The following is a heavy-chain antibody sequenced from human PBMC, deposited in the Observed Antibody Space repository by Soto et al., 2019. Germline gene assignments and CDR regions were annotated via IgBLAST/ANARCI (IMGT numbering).Heavy chain of an antibody. Sequence: PGESLKISCKGSGYSFTSYWIGWVRQMPGKGLEWMGIIYPGDSDTRYSPSFQGQVTISADKSISTAYLQWSSLKASDTAMYYCAREQLVRHYYYGMDVWGQGTKVTVSS. CDR2: IYPGDSDT. J-gene: IGHJ6*02. V-gene: IGHV5-51*01. CDR1: GYSFTSYW. CDR3: AREQLVRHYYYGMDV. D-gene: IGHD6-6*01.